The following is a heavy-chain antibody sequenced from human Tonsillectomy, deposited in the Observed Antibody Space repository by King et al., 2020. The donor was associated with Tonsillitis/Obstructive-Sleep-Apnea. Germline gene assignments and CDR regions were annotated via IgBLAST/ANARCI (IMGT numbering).Heavy chain of an antibody. V-gene: IGHV1-2*02. J-gene: IGHJ3*02. CDR2: INPNSGGT. Sequence: QLVQSGAEVKKPGASVKVSCKASGYTFTGYYMHWVRQAPGQGLEWMGWINPNSGGTNYAQKFQGRVTLTRDTSISTAYMELTRLRFDDTAVYYCARDVGVTAVASRDAFDIWGQGTRVTVSS. CDR1: GYTFTGYY. CDR3: ARDVGVTAVASRDAFDI. D-gene: IGHD5-12*01.